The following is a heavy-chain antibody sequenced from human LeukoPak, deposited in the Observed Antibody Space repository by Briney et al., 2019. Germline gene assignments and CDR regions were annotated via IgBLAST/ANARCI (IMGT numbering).Heavy chain of an antibody. J-gene: IGHJ4*02. CDR3: ARGYCSSTSCYKGFDY. CDR2: IYPGDSDT. Sequence: GESLKISCKGSGYIFTNYWIGWVRQMPGKGLEWMGIIYPGDSDTRYSPSFQGQVTISADKSITTAYLQWSSLKASDTAMYYCARGYCSSTSCYKGFDYWGQGTLVTVSS. CDR1: GYIFTNYW. V-gene: IGHV5-51*01. D-gene: IGHD2-2*02.